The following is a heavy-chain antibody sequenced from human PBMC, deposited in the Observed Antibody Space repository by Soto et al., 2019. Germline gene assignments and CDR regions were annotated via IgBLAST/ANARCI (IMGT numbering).Heavy chain of an antibody. V-gene: IGHV3-30*18. Sequence: PGGSLRLSCAASGFTFSSYGMHWVRQAPGKGLEWVAVISYDGSNKYYADSVKGRFTISRDNSKNTLYLQMNSLRAEDTAVYYCAKEKVRLSDYYDSSGFGVWPPCFDYWGQGTLVTVSS. J-gene: IGHJ4*02. CDR1: GFTFSSYG. D-gene: IGHD3-22*01. CDR2: ISYDGSNK. CDR3: AKEKVRLSDYYDSSGFGVWPPCFDY.